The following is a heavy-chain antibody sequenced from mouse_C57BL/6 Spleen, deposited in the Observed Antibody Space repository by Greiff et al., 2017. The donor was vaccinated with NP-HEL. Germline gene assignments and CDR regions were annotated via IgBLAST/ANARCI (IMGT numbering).Heavy chain of an antibody. D-gene: IGHD1-1*01. CDR3: ARRDYYGSSYGYFDD. Sequence: VKLMESGPELVKPGASVKLSCKASGYTFTSYDIHWVKQRPGQGLEWIGWIYPRDGSTKYNEKFKGKATLTVDTSSSTAYMELHSLTSEDSAVYFCARRDYYGSSYGYFDDWGQGTTLTVSS. CDR1: GYTFTSYD. V-gene: IGHV1-85*01. J-gene: IGHJ2*01. CDR2: IYPRDGST.